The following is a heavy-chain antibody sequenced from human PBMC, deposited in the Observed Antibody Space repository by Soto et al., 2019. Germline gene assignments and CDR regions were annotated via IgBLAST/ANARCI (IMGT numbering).Heavy chain of an antibody. CDR3: AFGNLSSYFDY. CDR2: ISYDGSNK. Sequence: GWSLRLSCAASGFTFSSYAMHWVRQAPGKGLEWVAVISYDGSNKYYADSVKGRFTISRDNSKNTLYPQMNSLRAEDTAVYHCAFGNLSSYFDYWGQGTPVTVSS. CDR1: GFTFSSYA. D-gene: IGHD3-16*01. V-gene: IGHV3-30-3*01. J-gene: IGHJ4*02.